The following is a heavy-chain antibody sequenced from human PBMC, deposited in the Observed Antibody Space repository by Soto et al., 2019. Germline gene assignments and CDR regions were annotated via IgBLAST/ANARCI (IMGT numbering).Heavy chain of an antibody. Sequence: SETLYLTCTVSGGSISSSSYYWGWIRQPPGKRLEWIGSIYNSGSTYYNPSLKSRVTISVDTSKKQFSLKLSSVTAADTAVYYCARLSGPGIYYYYYMDVWGKGTTVTVSS. V-gene: IGHV4-39*01. CDR3: ARLSGPGIYYYYYMDV. CDR2: IYNSGST. J-gene: IGHJ6*03. D-gene: IGHD3-10*01. CDR1: GGSISSSSYY.